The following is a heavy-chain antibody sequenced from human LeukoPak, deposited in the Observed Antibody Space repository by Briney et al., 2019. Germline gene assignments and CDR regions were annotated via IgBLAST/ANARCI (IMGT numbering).Heavy chain of an antibody. CDR1: GGSISSDSW. Sequence: NSSETLSLTCAVSGGSISSDSWWTWLRQPPGEGLGWNGEIYHSGSTTYNPALRNVFTISLDKSKNQLSLKLNSVTAADTAVYYCARGFCGGGACYSPGEWGQGTLVTVSS. D-gene: IGHD2-21*02. V-gene: IGHV4-4*02. CDR3: ARGFCGGGACYSPGE. CDR2: IYHSGST. J-gene: IGHJ4*02.